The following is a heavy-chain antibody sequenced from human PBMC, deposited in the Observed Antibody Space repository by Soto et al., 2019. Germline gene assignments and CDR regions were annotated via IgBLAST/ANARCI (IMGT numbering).Heavy chain of an antibody. J-gene: IGHJ6*02. CDR3: ARAIVVTVGGMDV. CDR1: GGSISTADYY. Sequence: QVQLQESGPGLVKPSQTLSLTCTVSGGSISTADYYWSWVRQPPGQGLEWIGYIYYSGSSFFNPSLKSRVTMSKDTSKNQFSRRLTSVTAADTAVYYCARAIVVTVGGMDVWGRGTTVTVSS. D-gene: IGHD5-12*01. V-gene: IGHV4-30-4*01. CDR2: IYYSGSS.